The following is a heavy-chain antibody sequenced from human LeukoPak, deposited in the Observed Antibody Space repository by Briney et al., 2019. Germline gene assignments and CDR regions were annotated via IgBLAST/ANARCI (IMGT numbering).Heavy chain of an antibody. CDR3: ARQKGEWGPNYYYGMDV. J-gene: IGHJ6*02. CDR1: GVSISSYY. D-gene: IGHD2-8*01. V-gene: IGHV4-59*08. CDR2: IYYSGIT. Sequence: SETLCLTCTVSGVSISSYYWSWVRQPPGEGLEWVGYIYYSGITNYNPSLKSRVTISVDSSKNQFSLKLSSVTAADTAVYYCARQKGEWGPNYYYGMDVWGQGTTVTVSS.